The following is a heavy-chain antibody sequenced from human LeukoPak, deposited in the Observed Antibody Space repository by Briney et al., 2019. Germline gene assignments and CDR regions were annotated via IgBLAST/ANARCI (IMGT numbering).Heavy chain of an antibody. Sequence: SETLSLTCTVSGGSISNYYWSWIRQPPGKGLEWIGYIYYSGSTNYNPSLKSRVTISVDTSKNQFSLKLSSVTAADTAVYYCARVGNDFWSGYSQYYFDYWGQGTLVTVSS. D-gene: IGHD3-3*01. CDR1: GGSISNYY. CDR3: ARVGNDFWSGYSQYYFDY. J-gene: IGHJ4*02. V-gene: IGHV4-59*01. CDR2: IYYSGST.